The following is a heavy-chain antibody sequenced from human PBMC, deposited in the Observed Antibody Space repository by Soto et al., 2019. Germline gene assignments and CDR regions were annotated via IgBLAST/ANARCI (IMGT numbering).Heavy chain of an antibody. J-gene: IGHJ4*02. D-gene: IGHD3-22*01. CDR3: ARDTHSSDVNYYFDY. CDR1: GGSISSGGYY. CDR2: IYYSGCT. Sequence: SLSLTCTVSGGSISSGGYYWRWIRQHPGKGLEWIGYIYYSGCTYYNPSLKSRVTISVDTSKKQFSLKLSSVTAADTAVYYCARDTHSSDVNYYFDYWGQGTLVT. V-gene: IGHV4-31*03.